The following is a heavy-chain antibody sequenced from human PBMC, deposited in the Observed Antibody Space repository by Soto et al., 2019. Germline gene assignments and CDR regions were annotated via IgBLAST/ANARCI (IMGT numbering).Heavy chain of an antibody. CDR3: ARDAYSCSYLHQYYFDY. J-gene: IGHJ4*02. D-gene: IGHD6-6*01. CDR2: INHSGST. V-gene: IGHV4-34*01. Sequence: KTSETLSLTCAVYGGSFSGYYWSWIRQPPGKGLEWIGEINHSGSTNYNPSLKSRVTISVDTSKNQFSLKLSSVTAADTAVYYCARDAYSCSYLHQYYFDYWGQGTLVTVSS. CDR1: GGSFSGYY.